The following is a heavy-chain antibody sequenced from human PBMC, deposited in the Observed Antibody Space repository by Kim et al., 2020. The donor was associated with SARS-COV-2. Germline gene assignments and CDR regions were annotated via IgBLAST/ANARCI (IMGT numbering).Heavy chain of an antibody. D-gene: IGHD4-17*01. CDR3: ATGMGLGTVTTHYYYYYGMDV. CDR1: GYTLTELS. V-gene: IGHV1-24*01. Sequence: ASVKVSCKVSGYTLTELSMHWVRQAPGKGLEWMGGFDPEDGETIYAQKFQGRVTMTEDTSTDTAYMELSSLRSEDTAVYYCATGMGLGTVTTHYYYYYGMDVWGQGTTVTVSS. CDR2: FDPEDGET. J-gene: IGHJ6*02.